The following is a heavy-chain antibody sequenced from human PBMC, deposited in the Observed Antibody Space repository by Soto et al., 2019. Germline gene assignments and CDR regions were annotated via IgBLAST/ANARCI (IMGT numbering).Heavy chain of an antibody. D-gene: IGHD1-7*01. V-gene: IGHV1-69*04. CDR1: GGTFSSYT. CDR2: IIPILGIA. J-gene: IGHJ3*02. Sequence: ASVKVSCKASGGTFSSYTISWVRQAPGQGLEWMGRIIPILGIANYAQKFQGRVTITADKFTSTAYMELSSLRSEDTAVYYCARDRSELELTMPLNAFDIWGQGTMVTVSS. CDR3: ARDRSELELTMPLNAFDI.